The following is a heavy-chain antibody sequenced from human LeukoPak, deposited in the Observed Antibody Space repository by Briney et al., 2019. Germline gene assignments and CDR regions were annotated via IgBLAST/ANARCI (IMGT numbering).Heavy chain of an antibody. CDR1: GGTFSSYA. J-gene: IGHJ4*02. D-gene: IGHD4-17*01. CDR3: AIRPTTVTTSYFDY. Sequence: SVKVSCKASGGTFSSYAISWVRQAPGQGLEWMGGIIPIFGTANYAQKFQGRVTITADKSTSTAYMELSSLRSEDTAVYYCAIRPTTVTTSYFDYWGQGTLVTVSS. CDR2: IIPIFGTA. V-gene: IGHV1-69*06.